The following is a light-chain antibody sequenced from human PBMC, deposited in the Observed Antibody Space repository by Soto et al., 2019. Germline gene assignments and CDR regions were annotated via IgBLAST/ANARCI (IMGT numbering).Light chain of an antibody. V-gene: IGLV8-61*01. J-gene: IGLJ2*01. CDR2: STN. Sequence: QAVVTQEPSFSVSPGGTVTLTCGLSSGSVSTSYYPSWYQQTPGPSPRTLIYSTNTRSSGVPDRFSGSILGNKAALTITGAQADDESDYYCVLDMGSGIVVFGGGTKLTVL. CDR3: VLDMGSGIVV. CDR1: SGSVSTSYY.